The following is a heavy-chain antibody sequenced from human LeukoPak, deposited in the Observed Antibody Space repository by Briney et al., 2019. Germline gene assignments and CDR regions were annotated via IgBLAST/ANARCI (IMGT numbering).Heavy chain of an antibody. CDR2: ISSSSSYI. CDR3: ARRGFVDAFDI. D-gene: IGHD3-10*01. V-gene: IGHV3-21*01. Sequence: GGSLRLSCAASGFTFSSYGMHWVRQAPGKGLEWVSSISSSSSYIYYADSVKGRFTISRDNAKNSLYLQMNSLRAEDTAVYYCARRGFVDAFDIWGQGTMVTVSS. J-gene: IGHJ3*02. CDR1: GFTFSSYG.